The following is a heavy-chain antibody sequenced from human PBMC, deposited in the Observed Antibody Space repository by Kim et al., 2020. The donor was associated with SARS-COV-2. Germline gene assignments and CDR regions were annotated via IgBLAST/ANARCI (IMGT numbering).Heavy chain of an antibody. CDR3: ATANYDILTGYGY. D-gene: IGHD3-9*01. J-gene: IGHJ4*02. Sequence: YAQKFQGRVTMPEDTSTDTAYMELSSLSSEETAVYYCATANYDILTGYGYWGQGTLVTVSS. V-gene: IGHV1-24*01.